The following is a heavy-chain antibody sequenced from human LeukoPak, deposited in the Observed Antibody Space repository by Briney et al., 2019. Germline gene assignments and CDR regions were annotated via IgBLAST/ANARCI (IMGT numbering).Heavy chain of an antibody. D-gene: IGHD2-2*03. V-gene: IGHV4-39*01. CDR1: GGSISSSSYY. CDR3: ARLGYCSSTSCYPIDY. Sequence: SETLSLTCTVSGGSISSSSYYWGWIRQPPGKGLEWIGSIYYSGSTYYSPSLKSRVTISVDTSKNQFSLKLSSVTAADTAVYYCARLGYCSSTSCYPIDYWGQGTLVTVSS. CDR2: IYYSGST. J-gene: IGHJ4*02.